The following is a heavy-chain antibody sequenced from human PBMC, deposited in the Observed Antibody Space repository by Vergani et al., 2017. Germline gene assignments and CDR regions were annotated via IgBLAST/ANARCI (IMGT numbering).Heavy chain of an antibody. J-gene: IGHJ2*01. CDR3: AKTEDSTSESWYFDL. V-gene: IGHV3-23*01. CDR2: ITGSGGTT. D-gene: IGHD6-13*01. Sequence: QFMQSGGGLVQRGGSLRLSCVASGFNFRKNTMNWVRQSTGKGLEWVAAITGSGGTTHYAESVKGRFTVSRDNSGNTLFLQISGLTADDAGVYFCAKTEDSTSESWYFDLWGRGSVVFVSS. CDR1: GFNFRKNT.